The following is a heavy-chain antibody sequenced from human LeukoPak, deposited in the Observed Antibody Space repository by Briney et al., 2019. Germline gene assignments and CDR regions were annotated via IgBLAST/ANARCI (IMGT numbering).Heavy chain of an antibody. CDR1: GGSNSSGDYY. CDR2: IYYSGST. J-gene: IGHJ4*02. Sequence: SETLSLTCTVSGGSNSSGDYYWSWIRQPPGKGLEWIGYIYYSGSTYYNPSLKSRVTISVDTSKNQFSLKLSSVTAADTAVYYCARYREGPGLAYCGGDCYSVFDYWGQGTLVTVSS. V-gene: IGHV4-30-4*08. CDR3: ARYREGPGLAYCGGDCYSVFDY. D-gene: IGHD2-21*01.